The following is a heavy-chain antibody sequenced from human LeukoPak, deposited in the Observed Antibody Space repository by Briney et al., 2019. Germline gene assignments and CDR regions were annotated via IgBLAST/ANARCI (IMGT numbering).Heavy chain of an antibody. CDR1: VITFMYW. CDR3: ASSFSDDFWSGHF. V-gene: IGHV3-7*01. J-gene: IGHJ4*02. D-gene: IGHD3-3*01. Sequence: GGSLSLSCAASVITFMYWMSWVREAPGKGLEWVANIKQDGSEKDYVVSVKGRFTISRDNAKKSLYLQINSLRAEDTAVYYCASSFSDDFWSGHFWGQGTLVTVSS. CDR2: IKQDGSEK.